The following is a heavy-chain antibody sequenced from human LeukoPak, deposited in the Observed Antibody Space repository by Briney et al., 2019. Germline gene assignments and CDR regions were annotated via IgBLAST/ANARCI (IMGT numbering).Heavy chain of an antibody. D-gene: IGHD1-26*01. CDR1: GFTLSSYW. CDR3: ASLGAIQDYYFDY. CDR2: IKQDGSEK. J-gene: IGHJ4*02. V-gene: IGHV3-7*01. Sequence: GGSLRLSCAASGFTLSSYWMSWVRQAPGKGLEWVANIKQDGSEKYYVDSVKGRFTISRDNAKNSLYLQMNSLRAEDTAVYYCASLGAIQDYYFDYWGQGTLVTVSS.